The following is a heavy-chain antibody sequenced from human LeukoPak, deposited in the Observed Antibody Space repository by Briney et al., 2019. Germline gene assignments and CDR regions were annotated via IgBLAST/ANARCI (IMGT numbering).Heavy chain of an antibody. CDR1: GFTFSNAW. CDR2: IRRITDGGTT. Sequence: GGSLRLSCAASGFTFSNAWMNWVRQAPRKGLEWVGRIRRITDGGTTDYAAPVKGRFTISRDDSKNTLYLQMNSLKTEDAGVYYCATAVSHYTLTGGGFDIWGQGTRVTVSS. D-gene: IGHD2-2*02. V-gene: IGHV3-15*01. CDR3: ATAVSHYTLTGGGFDI. J-gene: IGHJ3*02.